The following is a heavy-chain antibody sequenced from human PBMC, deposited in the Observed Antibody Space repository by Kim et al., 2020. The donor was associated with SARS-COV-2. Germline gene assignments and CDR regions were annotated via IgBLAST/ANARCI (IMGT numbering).Heavy chain of an antibody. Sequence: GGSLRLSCAASGFTFTSYAMTWVRQAPGKGLEWVSGLTGGGGRSYYADSVQGRFTISRDNFKSTLHLQMNSLRADDTAVYYCAKMRADWATTPYFNYGMDVWGQGTTVTVSS. J-gene: IGHJ6*02. CDR3: AKMRADWATTPYFNYGMDV. CDR2: LTGGGGRS. D-gene: IGHD2-21*01. V-gene: IGHV3-23*01. CDR1: GFTFTSYA.